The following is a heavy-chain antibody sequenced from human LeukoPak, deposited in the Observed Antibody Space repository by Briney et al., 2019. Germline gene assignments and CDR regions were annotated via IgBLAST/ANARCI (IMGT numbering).Heavy chain of an antibody. CDR1: GFTFSTYW. CDR2: ANWNGGST. V-gene: IGHV3-20*01. D-gene: IGHD6-19*01. J-gene: IGHJ4*02. CDR3: ARFSAVAGTDY. Sequence: GGSLGLSCAASGFTFSTYWMHWVRQAPGKGLVWVSGANWNGGSTGYADSVKGRFTISRDNAKNSLYLQMNSLRAEDTALYHCARFSAVAGTDYWGQGTQVTVSS.